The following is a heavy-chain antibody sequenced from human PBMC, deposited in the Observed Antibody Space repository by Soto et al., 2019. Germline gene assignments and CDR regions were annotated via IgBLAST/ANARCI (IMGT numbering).Heavy chain of an antibody. V-gene: IGHV1-18*04. D-gene: IGHD6-19*01. CDR3: AGRGSGWPKLQHYFDY. Sequence: ASAKVSCKASRYTFTSYGISWVRQAPGQGLEWMGWISTYNGNTHYAQKLQGRVTMTTDTSTSTAYMGLRSLRSDDTTAYYSAGRGSGWPKLQHYFDYWSQRTLVT. CDR2: ISTYNGNT. CDR1: RYTFTSYG. J-gene: IGHJ4*02.